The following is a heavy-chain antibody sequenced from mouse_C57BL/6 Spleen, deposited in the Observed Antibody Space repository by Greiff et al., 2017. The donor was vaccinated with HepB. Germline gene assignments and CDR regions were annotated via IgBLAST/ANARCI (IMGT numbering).Heavy chain of an antibody. V-gene: IGHV1-7*01. CDR2: INPSSGYT. J-gene: IGHJ2*01. Sequence: QVHVKQSGAELAKPGASVKLSCKASGYTFTSYWMHWVKQRPGQGLEWIGYINPSSGYTKYNQKFKDKATLTADKSSSTAYMQLSSLTYEDSAVYYCATSSEGYFDYWGQGTTLTVSS. CDR1: GYTFTSYW. CDR3: ATSSEGYFDY.